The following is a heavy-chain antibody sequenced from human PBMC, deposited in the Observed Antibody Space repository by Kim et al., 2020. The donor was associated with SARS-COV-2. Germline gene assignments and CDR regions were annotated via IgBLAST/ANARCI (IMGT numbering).Heavy chain of an antibody. V-gene: IGHV1-8*01. J-gene: IGHJ6*02. D-gene: IGHD6-19*01. CDR1: GYTFTSYD. Sequence: ASVKVSCKASGYTFTSYDINWVRQATGQGLEWMGWMNPNSGNTGYAQKFQGRVTMTRNTSISTAYMELSSLRSDDTAVYYCAVWLETNYYYYGMDVWGQGTTVTVSS. CDR2: MNPNSGNT. CDR3: AVWLETNYYYYGMDV.